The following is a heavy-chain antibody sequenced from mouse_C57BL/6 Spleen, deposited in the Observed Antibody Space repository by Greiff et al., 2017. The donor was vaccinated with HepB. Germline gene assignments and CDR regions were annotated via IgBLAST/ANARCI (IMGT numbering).Heavy chain of an antibody. CDR2: ISSGGDYI. J-gene: IGHJ1*03. D-gene: IGHD1-1*01. Sequence: EVQGVESGEGLVKPGGSLKLSCAASGFTFSSYAMSWVRQTPEKRLEWVAYISSGGDYIYYADTVKGRFTISRDNARNTLYLQMSSLKSEDTAMYYFTRVPITAVVATWYFDVWGTGTTVTVSS. V-gene: IGHV5-9-1*02. CDR1: GFTFSSYA. CDR3: TRVPITAVVATWYFDV.